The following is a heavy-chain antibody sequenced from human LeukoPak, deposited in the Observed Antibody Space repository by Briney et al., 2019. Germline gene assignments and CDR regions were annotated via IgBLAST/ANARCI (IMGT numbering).Heavy chain of an antibody. CDR1: GFTFSSYG. D-gene: IGHD1-26*01. CDR2: IWYDGSNK. Sequence: PGGSLRLSCAASGFTFSSYGMHWVRPAPGKGLEWVAVIWYDGSNKYYAGSVKGRFTISRDNSKNTLYLQMNSLRAEDTAVYYCARDGRGRYYGMDVWGQGTTVTVSS. V-gene: IGHV3-33*01. J-gene: IGHJ6*02. CDR3: ARDGRGRYYGMDV.